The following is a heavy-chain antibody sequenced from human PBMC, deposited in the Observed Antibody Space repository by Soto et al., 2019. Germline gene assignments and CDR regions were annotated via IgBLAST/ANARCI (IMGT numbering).Heavy chain of an antibody. Sequence: QVQLVESGGGVAQPGRSLRLSCAASGFTFSDYGMNWVRQAPGKGLEWVAVISDDGSNKYYADSVKGRFTISRDNSKNTLYLQMNSLRAEDTAVYYCASDGGYSYGMDAWGQGTTVTVSS. J-gene: IGHJ6*02. V-gene: IGHV3-30*03. CDR2: ISDDGSNK. D-gene: IGHD3-16*01. CDR1: GFTFSDYG. CDR3: ASDGGYSYGMDA.